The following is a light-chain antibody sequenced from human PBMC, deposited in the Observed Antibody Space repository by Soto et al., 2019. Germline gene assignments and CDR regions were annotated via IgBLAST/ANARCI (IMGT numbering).Light chain of an antibody. Sequence: IQLTQSPSSLSASVGDRVTITCRASQGTSSSLAWYQQQPGKAPKLLIYAASTLQSGVPSRFSGSGSGTDFTLTISSLQPEDFATYCCQQLKSFPLSFGGGTKVDIK. V-gene: IGKV1-9*01. CDR1: QGTSSS. CDR2: AAS. J-gene: IGKJ4*01. CDR3: QQLKSFPLS.